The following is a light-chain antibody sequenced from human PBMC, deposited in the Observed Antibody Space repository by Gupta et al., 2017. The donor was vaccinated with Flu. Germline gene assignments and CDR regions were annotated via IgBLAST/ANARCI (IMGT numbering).Light chain of an antibody. V-gene: IGKV1-9*01. CDR3: QQLNSYPYT. J-gene: IGKJ2*01. CDR1: QGISSY. Sequence: GDRVTITCRASQGISSYLAWYQQKPGEAPKLLIYAASTLQSGVPSRFSGSGSGTELTLTISSLQPKDFATYYCQQLNSYPYTFGQGTKLEIK. CDR2: AAS.